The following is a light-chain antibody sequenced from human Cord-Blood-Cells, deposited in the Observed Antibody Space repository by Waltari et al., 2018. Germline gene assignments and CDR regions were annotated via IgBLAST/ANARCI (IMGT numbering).Light chain of an antibody. Sequence: SYALTQPPSVSVSPGQTASITCSGAKLGDKYASWYQQKPGQSPVLVIYQDSKRPSGIPERFSGSNSGNTATLTISGTQAMDEADYYCQAWDSSTEVVFGGGTKLTVL. J-gene: IGLJ2*01. V-gene: IGLV3-1*01. CDR2: QDS. CDR3: QAWDSSTEVV. CDR1: KLGDKY.